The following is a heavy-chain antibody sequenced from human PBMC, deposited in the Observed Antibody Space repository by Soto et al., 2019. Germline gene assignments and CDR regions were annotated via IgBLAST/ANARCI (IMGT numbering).Heavy chain of an antibody. V-gene: IGHV1-8*01. D-gene: IGHD1-7*01. J-gene: IGHJ4*02. CDR2: MNPNSGNR. CDR3: TRAIRNQLLSDY. Sequence: QVQLVQSGAEVRMPGASVKVSCKASGYTFSSYDIGWVRQATGQGLEWMGWMNPNSGNRGSAQKFQGRVTMTRDTSISTAYMALNSLTSEDTAVYYCTRAIRNQLLSDYWGQGTLVTVSS. CDR1: GYTFSSYD.